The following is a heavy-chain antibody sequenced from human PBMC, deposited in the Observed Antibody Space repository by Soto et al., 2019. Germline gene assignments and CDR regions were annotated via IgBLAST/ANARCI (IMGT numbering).Heavy chain of an antibody. CDR1: GFTFSSYG. J-gene: IGHJ4*02. Sequence: QVQLVESGGGVVQPGRSLRLSCAASGFTFSSYGMHWVRQAPGKGLEWVAVISYDGSNKYYADSVKGRFTISRDNSKNTLYLQMNSLRAEDTAVYYCAKTQGPYVILTGFFDYWGQGTLVTVSS. CDR2: ISYDGSNK. D-gene: IGHD3-9*01. CDR3: AKTQGPYVILTGFFDY. V-gene: IGHV3-30*18.